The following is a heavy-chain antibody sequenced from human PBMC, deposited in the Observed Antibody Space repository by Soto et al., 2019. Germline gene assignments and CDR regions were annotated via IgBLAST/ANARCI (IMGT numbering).Heavy chain of an antibody. Sequence: GGSLRLSCAASGFTFTRYSMNWVRQAPGKGLEWVSSISSTTNYIYYADSMKGRFTVSRDNAKNPVYLEMNSLSAEDTAVYYCARESEDLTSNFDYWGQGTLVTVSS. V-gene: IGHV3-21*01. CDR3: ARESEDLTSNFDY. CDR1: GFTFTRYS. CDR2: ISSTTNYI. J-gene: IGHJ4*02.